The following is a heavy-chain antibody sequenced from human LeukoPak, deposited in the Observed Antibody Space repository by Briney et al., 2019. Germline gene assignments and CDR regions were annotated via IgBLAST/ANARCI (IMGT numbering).Heavy chain of an antibody. D-gene: IGHD3-10*01. CDR2: ISSSSSYI. J-gene: IGHJ3*02. V-gene: IGHV3-21*01. CDR3: VRSRSTWFGEVLAAFDI. Sequence: KPGGSLRLSCAASGFTFSSHSMNWVRQAPGKGLEWVSSISSSSSYICYADSVKGRFTISRDNAKNSLYLQMNSLRAEDTAVYYCVRSRSTWFGEVLAAFDIWGQGTMVTVSS. CDR1: GFTFSSHS.